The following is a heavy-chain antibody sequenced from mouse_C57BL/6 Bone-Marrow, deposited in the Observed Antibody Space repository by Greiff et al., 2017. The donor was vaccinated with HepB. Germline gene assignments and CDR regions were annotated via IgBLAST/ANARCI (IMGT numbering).Heavy chain of an antibody. CDR3: ARDGLYAMDY. J-gene: IGHJ4*01. Sequence: VQVVESGGGLVKPGGSLKLSCAASGFTFSSYAMSWVRQTPEKRLEWVATISDGGSYTYYPDNVKGRFTISRDNAKNNLYLQMSHLKSEDTAMYYCARDGLYAMDYWGQGTSVTVSS. CDR2: ISDGGSYT. CDR1: GFTFSSYA. V-gene: IGHV5-4*01.